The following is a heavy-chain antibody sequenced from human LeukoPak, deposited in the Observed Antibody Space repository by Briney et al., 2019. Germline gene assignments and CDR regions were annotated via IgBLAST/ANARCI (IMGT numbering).Heavy chain of an antibody. J-gene: IGHJ4*02. CDR2: IYYSGST. CDR3: ARLYCSSGICYLDY. D-gene: IGHD2-15*01. CDR1: GGSISSRSYY. Sequence: SETLSLTCTVSGGSISSRSYYWGWIRPPPGKGLEWIGSIYYSGSTYYNPSLKSRVTISVDTSKNQFSLKLSSVTAADTAVYYCARLYCSSGICYLDYWGQGNLVTVSS. V-gene: IGHV4-39*01.